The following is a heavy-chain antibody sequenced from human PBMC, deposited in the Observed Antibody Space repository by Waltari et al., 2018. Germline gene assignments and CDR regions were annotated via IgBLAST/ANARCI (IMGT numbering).Heavy chain of an antibody. Sequence: QVQLQESGPGLVKPSETLSLTCAVSGYSISSGYYWGWIRQPPGKGLEGIGSIYHSGSTYYNPSLKRRVTIPVDTSKNQFSLKLSSVTAADTAVYYCATTRNTVTTFVSDYWGQGTLVTVSS. V-gene: IGHV4-38-2*01. CDR1: GYSISSGYY. CDR2: IYHSGST. J-gene: IGHJ4*02. CDR3: ATTRNTVTTFVSDY. D-gene: IGHD4-17*01.